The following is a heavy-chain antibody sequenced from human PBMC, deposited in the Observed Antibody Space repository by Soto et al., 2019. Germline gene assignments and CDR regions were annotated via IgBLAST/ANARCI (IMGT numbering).Heavy chain of an antibody. J-gene: IGHJ4*02. D-gene: IGHD5-18*01. CDR1: GGSISSSSYY. Sequence: SETLSLTCTVSGGSISSSSYYWGWIRQPPGKGLEWIGSIYYSGSTYYNPSLKSRVTISVDTSKNQFSLKLSSVTTADTAVYYCARQEYSYGYYWGQGTLVTVSS. CDR2: IYYSGST. V-gene: IGHV4-39*01. CDR3: ARQEYSYGYY.